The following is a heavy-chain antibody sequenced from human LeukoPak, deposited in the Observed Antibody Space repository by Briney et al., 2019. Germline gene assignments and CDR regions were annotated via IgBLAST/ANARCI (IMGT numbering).Heavy chain of an antibody. CDR1: GFTFSSYA. D-gene: IGHD6-6*01. J-gene: IGHJ4*02. V-gene: IGHV3-23*05. CDR2: IDKSGRST. Sequence: GGSLRLSCAASGFTFSSYAMSWVRQAAEKGLEWVSAIDKSGRSTYYTDSVKGRFAISRDNSKNTLYLQMNSLRADDTGVYYCASRSPDSSSGFGYWGQGTLVTASS. CDR3: ASRSPDSSSGFGY.